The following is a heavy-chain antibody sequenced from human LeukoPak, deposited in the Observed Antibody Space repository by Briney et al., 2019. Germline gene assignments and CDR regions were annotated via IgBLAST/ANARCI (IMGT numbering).Heavy chain of an antibody. V-gene: IGHV4-39*01. D-gene: IGHD1-26*01. CDR3: ARTVWELLGGGDDAFDI. CDR2: IYYSGST. J-gene: IGHJ3*02. CDR1: GGSISSSSYY. Sequence: PSETLSLTCTVSGGSISSSSYYWGWIRQPPGKGLEWIGSIYYSGSTYYNPSLKSRVTISVDTSKNQFSLKLSSVTAADTAVYYCARTVWELLGGGDDAFDIWGQGTMVTVSS.